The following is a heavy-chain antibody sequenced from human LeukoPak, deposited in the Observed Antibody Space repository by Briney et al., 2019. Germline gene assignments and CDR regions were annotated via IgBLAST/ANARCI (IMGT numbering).Heavy chain of an antibody. CDR1: GFTFSSYT. CDR2: ISYDGSNK. V-gene: IGHV3-30-3*01. CDR3: VRDNPRCCGVIPSNIDDY. D-gene: IGHD2/OR15-2a*01. J-gene: IGHJ4*02. Sequence: GGSLRLSCAASGFTFSSYTMHWVRQAPGKGLEWVAVISYDGSNKYYADSVKGRFTISRDNAKNSLYLQMNSLRAEDTAVYYCVRDNPRCCGVIPSNIDDYWGQGTLVTVSS.